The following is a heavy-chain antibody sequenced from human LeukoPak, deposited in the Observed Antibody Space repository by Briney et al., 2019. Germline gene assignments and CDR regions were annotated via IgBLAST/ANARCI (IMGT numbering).Heavy chain of an antibody. V-gene: IGHV3-30-3*01. CDR1: GFTFSSYA. CDR3: ARDEGYSYGWTYYYYYMDV. CDR2: ISYDGSNK. Sequence: GGSLRLSCAASGFTFSSYAMHWVRQAPGKGLEWVAVISYDGSNKYYADSVKGRFTISRDNSKNTLYLQMNSLRAEDTAVYYCARDEGYSYGWTYYYYYMDVWGKGTTVTVSS. D-gene: IGHD5-18*01. J-gene: IGHJ6*03.